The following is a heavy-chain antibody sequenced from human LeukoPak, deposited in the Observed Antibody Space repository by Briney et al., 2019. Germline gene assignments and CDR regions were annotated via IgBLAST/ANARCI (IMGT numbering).Heavy chain of an antibody. V-gene: IGHV4-59*01. CDR2: IYYSGST. D-gene: IGHD4-11*01. Sequence: PLETLSLTCTVSGGSISSYYWSWIRQPPGKGLEWIGYIYYSGSTNYNPSLKSRVTISVDTSKNQFSLKLSSVTAADTAVYYCAREAEAKYSNYVDYWGQGTLVTVSS. CDR1: GGSISSYY. CDR3: AREAEAKYSNYVDY. J-gene: IGHJ4*02.